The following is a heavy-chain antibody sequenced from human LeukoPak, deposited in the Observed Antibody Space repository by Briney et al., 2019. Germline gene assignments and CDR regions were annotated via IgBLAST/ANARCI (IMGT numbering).Heavy chain of an antibody. V-gene: IGHV3-23*01. J-gene: IGHJ4*02. CDR1: GFTFSNYA. Sequence: GESLRLSCAASGFTFSNYAMSWVRQAPGKGLEWVSGISGSGDGTYYGHSVKGRFTISRDNSKNTLYLQMNSLRAEDTAVYYCAKEKQRNFDYWGQGTLVTVSS. CDR3: AKEKQRNFDY. CDR2: ISGSGDGT.